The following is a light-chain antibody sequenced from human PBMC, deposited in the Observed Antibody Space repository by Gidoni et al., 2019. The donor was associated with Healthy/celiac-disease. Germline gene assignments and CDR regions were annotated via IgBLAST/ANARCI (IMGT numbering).Light chain of an antibody. CDR3: QQYGSSP. Sequence: EIVLTQSPGTLSLSPGERATLSCSASQSVSSSYLAWYQQKPGQAPMLLIYGASSRATGIPDRFSGSGSGTDFTLTISRLEPEDFAVYYCQQYGSSPFGGGTKVEIK. CDR1: QSVSSSY. J-gene: IGKJ4*01. CDR2: GAS. V-gene: IGKV3-20*01.